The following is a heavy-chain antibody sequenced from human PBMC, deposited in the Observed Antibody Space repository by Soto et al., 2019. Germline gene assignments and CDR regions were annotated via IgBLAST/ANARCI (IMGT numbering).Heavy chain of an antibody. CDR2: IYCSGST. CDR1: GGSISSYY. D-gene: IGHD6-25*01. J-gene: IGHJ6*02. Sequence: PSETLSLTCTVSGGSISSYYWSWIRQPPGKGLEWIGYIYCSGSTNYNPSLKSRVTISVDTSKNQFSLKLSSVTAADTAMYFCARQVSSAWPPYYYDMDVWGQGTTVTVSS. CDR3: ARQVSSAWPPYYYDMDV. V-gene: IGHV4-59*08.